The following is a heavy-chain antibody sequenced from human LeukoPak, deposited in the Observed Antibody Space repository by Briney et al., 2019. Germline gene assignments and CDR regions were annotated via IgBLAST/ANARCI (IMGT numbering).Heavy chain of an antibody. V-gene: IGHV3-53*01. D-gene: IGHD6-13*01. Sequence: GGSLRLSCAASGFTVSSNYMSWVRKAPGKGLEWVSIIYSGGSTYYADSVKGRFTISRDNSENTLYLQMNSLRAEDTAVYYCARDRQDTSNWFIDYWGQGTLVTVSS. J-gene: IGHJ4*02. CDR2: IYSGGST. CDR1: GFTVSSNY. CDR3: ARDRQDTSNWFIDY.